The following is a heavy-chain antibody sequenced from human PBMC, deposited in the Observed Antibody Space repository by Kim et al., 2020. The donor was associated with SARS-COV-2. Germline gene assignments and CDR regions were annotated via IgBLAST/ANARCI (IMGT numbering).Heavy chain of an antibody. CDR3: ATNTDWSFDN. CDR1: GFTFSSYW. J-gene: IGHJ4*02. Sequence: GGSLRLSCAASGFTFSSYWMNWVRQAPGKGLEWVATIKQDGSETYYVDSVKGRFTISRDNAKNSLYLHMNSLRVEDTAIYYCATNTDWSFDNWGQGTLVTVSS. V-gene: IGHV3-7*01. D-gene: IGHD1-1*01. CDR2: IKQDGSET.